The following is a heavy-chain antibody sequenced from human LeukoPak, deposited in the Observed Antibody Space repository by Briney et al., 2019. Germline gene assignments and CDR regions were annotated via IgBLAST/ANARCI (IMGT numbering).Heavy chain of an antibody. D-gene: IGHD2-15*01. CDR1: GFTSSSYE. V-gene: IGHV3-48*03. CDR2: ISSSGSTI. J-gene: IGHJ6*02. CDR3: ARALYCNSGSCYSGYYYGMDV. Sequence: PGGSLRLSCAASGFTSSSYEMNWVRQAPGKGLDWVSYISSSGSTIYYADSVKGRFTISRDNAKNSLFLQMNSLRAEDTAVYYCARALYCNSGSCYSGYYYGMDVWGQGTTVTVSS.